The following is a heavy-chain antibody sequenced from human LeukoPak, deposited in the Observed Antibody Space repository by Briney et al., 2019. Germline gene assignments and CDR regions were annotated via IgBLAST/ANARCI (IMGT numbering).Heavy chain of an antibody. CDR2: ISRRSSHI. D-gene: IGHD2-2*01. Sequence: GGSLRLSCAASGFTFSSYSMNWARHAQGEGLEWVPSISRRSSHIYYADSVKGGFTITRDNAKNSLYLQRNSPRAEDTAVYYCAGCLGYCSSPSCYDWGQGTLVTVSS. J-gene: IGHJ4*02. CDR3: AGCLGYCSSPSCYD. CDR1: GFTFSSYS. V-gene: IGHV3-21*01.